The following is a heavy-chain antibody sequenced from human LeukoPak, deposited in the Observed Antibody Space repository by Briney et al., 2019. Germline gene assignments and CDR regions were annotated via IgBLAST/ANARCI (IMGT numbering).Heavy chain of an antibody. Sequence: KPSETLSLTCTVSGGSLSSYYWTWIRQPPGKGLEWIGYIYYTGSTSYNPSLKRRVTISVQTSKNQFSLKLSSVTAADTAVYYCARGLNRNDYGDYGYWGQGTLVTVSS. CDR2: IYYTGST. CDR1: GGSLSSYY. D-gene: IGHD4-17*01. CDR3: ARGLNRNDYGDYGY. J-gene: IGHJ4*02. V-gene: IGHV4-59*01.